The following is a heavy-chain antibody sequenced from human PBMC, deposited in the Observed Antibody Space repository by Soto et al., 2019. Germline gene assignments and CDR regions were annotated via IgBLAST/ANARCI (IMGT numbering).Heavy chain of an antibody. D-gene: IGHD6-19*01. Sequence: GGSLSLSWAASGFTFSSYAMSWVRQAPGKGLEWVSAMRASCRRTYYAASVKGRFTIPRDNSKNTLYLQMNSLRAEDTAVYYCAKDGYSSGWYLPPPLSFDYWVQGTLVTVSS. CDR2: MRASCRRT. CDR1: GFTFSSYA. CDR3: AKDGYSSGWYLPPPLSFDY. V-gene: IGHV3-23*01. J-gene: IGHJ4*02.